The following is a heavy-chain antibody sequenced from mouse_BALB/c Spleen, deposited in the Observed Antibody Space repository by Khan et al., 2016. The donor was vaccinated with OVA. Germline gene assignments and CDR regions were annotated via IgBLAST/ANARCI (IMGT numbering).Heavy chain of an antibody. CDR1: GYTFTSYW. D-gene: IGHD3-2*02. CDR3: EREEALYYFDY. CDR2: IYPGTDNI. Sequence: VQLQESGAELVRPGASVKLSCKTSGYTFTSYWIHWVKQRFEQGLEGIARIYPGTDNIYYNEKLKDRATLTADKSSNPAYMQLSSLKSGDSAVYFCEREEALYYFDYWGQGTTLTVSS. V-gene: IGHV1S132*01. J-gene: IGHJ2*01.